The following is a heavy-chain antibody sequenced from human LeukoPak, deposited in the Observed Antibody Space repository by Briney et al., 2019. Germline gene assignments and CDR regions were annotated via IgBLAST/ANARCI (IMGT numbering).Heavy chain of an antibody. CDR1: GYTFTGQY. V-gene: IGHV1-2*02. CDR3: ARDDYGVFDAFDI. D-gene: IGHD4-17*01. J-gene: IGHJ3*02. CDR2: INPNSGGT. Sequence: ASVKVSCKASGYTFTGQYMHWVRQAPGQGLEWMGWINPNSGGTNYAQKFQGRVTRTRDTSISTAYMELSRLRSDDTAVYYCARDDYGVFDAFDIWGQGTMVTVSS.